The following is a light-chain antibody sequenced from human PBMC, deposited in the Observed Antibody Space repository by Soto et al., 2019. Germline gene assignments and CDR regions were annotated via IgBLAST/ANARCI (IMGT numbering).Light chain of an antibody. CDR2: EGS. Sequence: HSVLTQPASVSGSPGQSITISCTGTSSDVGNYNLVSWYQQHPGKAPKLMIYEGSKRPSGVSNRFSGSKSGNTASLTISILQAEDEADYYCCSYAGSSTYVFGNGTKVTVL. V-gene: IGLV2-23*01. J-gene: IGLJ1*01. CDR1: SSDVGNYNL. CDR3: CSYAGSSTYV.